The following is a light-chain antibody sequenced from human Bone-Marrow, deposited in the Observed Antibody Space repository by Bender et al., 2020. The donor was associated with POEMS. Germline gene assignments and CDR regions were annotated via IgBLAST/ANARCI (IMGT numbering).Light chain of an antibody. Sequence: QSVLTQPPSVSEAPGQTVTISCTGTDSNIGADFDVHWYQQLPGKAPKLLIYRDVNRPAGVPTRFSGSKSGTSASLAITGLQADDEADYYCQSYDTRLSAWVFGGGTKLTVL. CDR3: QSYDTRLSAWV. CDR2: RDV. V-gene: IGLV1-40*01. J-gene: IGLJ3*02. CDR1: DSNIGADFD.